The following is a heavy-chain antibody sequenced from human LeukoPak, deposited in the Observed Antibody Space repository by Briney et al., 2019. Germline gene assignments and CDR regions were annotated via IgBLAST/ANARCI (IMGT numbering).Heavy chain of an antibody. CDR3: AKPGFGIYGCIDH. J-gene: IGHJ4*02. V-gene: IGHV3-30*02. CDR1: GFTFSSYG. Sequence: GGSLRLSCAASGFTFSSYGMHWVRQAPGKGLEWVAFIRYDGSNKYYADSVKGRFTISRDNSKNTLYLQMNSLRAEDTAVYYCAKPGFGIYGCIDHWGQGTLVTVSS. D-gene: IGHD2/OR15-2a*01. CDR2: IRYDGSNK.